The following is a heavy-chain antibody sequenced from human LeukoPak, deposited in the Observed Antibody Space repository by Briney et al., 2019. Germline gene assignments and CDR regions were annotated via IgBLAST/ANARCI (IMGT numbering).Heavy chain of an antibody. CDR2: VRPDGREQ. D-gene: IGHD3-10*01. J-gene: IGHJ4*02. V-gene: IGHV3-7*01. Sequence: GGSLRLSCSASGFTFNTYWMSWVRQAPGKGLQWVANVRPDGREQRYVDSVKGRFTISRDNAKNLVYLQMNSLRTDDTGVYYCAKLAKYFYGSETYYFFEHWGQGTPVTASS. CDR1: GFTFNTYW. CDR3: AKLAKYFYGSETYYFFEH.